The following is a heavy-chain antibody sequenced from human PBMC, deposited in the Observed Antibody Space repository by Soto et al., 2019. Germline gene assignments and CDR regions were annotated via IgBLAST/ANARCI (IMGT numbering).Heavy chain of an antibody. CDR2: INHSGST. CDR1: GGSFSGYY. Sequence: QVHLQQWGAGQLKPSETLSLTCAVYGGSFSGYYWSWIRQPPGKGLEWIGEINHSGSTNYSPSLKSRVAISVDTSKNQFSLKLSSVTAADTAVYYCAAFHVLLWFGESPNRHLQYWGQGTPVTISS. D-gene: IGHD3-10*01. V-gene: IGHV4-34*01. CDR3: AAFHVLLWFGESPNRHLQY. J-gene: IGHJ4*02.